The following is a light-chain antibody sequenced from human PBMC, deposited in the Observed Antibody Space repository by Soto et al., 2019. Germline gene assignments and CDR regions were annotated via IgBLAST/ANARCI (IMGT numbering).Light chain of an antibody. J-gene: IGLJ2*01. Sequence: SYELTQPPSVSVSPGQTASITCSGDKLGDKYACWYQQKPGPSPVLVIFRDTKRPSGIPERFSGSNSGNTATLTISGTQAMDEADYYCQTWDSSIVVFGGGTKLTVL. CDR1: KLGDKY. CDR2: RDT. CDR3: QTWDSSIVV. V-gene: IGLV3-1*01.